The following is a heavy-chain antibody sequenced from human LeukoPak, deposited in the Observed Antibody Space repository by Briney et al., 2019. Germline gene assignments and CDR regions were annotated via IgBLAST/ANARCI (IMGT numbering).Heavy chain of an antibody. CDR1: GGSFSGYY. J-gene: IGHJ4*02. Sequence: PSETLSLTCAVYGGSFSGYYWSWIRQPPGKGLEWIGEITHSGSANYNPSLKSRVSFSVDTSKSQFSLKLSSVTAADTAVYYCASGGYYDFWSGYYDYWGQGTLVTVSS. CDR3: ASGGYYDFWSGYYDY. D-gene: IGHD3-3*01. CDR2: ITHSGSA. V-gene: IGHV4-34*01.